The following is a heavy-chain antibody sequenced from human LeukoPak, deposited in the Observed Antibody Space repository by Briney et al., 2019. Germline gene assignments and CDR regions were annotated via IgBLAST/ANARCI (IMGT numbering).Heavy chain of an antibody. J-gene: IGHJ4*02. D-gene: IGHD3-22*01. V-gene: IGHV3-20*04. CDR3: ARTPGYDSSGYPLGY. CDR2: IDRNGDST. CDR1: GFTFEDYG. Sequence: GGSLRLSCAASGFTFEDYGMSWVRQGPGKGLEWVSAIDRNGDSTGYADSVKGRFTISRDNAKNSLYLQMNSLRAEDTAVYYCARTPGYDSSGYPLGYWGQGTLVTVSS.